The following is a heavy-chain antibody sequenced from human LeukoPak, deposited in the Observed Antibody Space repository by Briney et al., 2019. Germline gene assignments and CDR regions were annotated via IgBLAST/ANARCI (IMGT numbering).Heavy chain of an antibody. CDR1: GFTFSSYS. CDR3: ARDWGSRAFDI. Sequence: GGSLRLSCAASGFTFSSYSMNWVRQAPGKGLEWVSSISSSSSYIYYADSVKGRFTISRDNAKNSLYLQMNSLRAEDTALYHCARDWGSRAFDIWGQGTTVTVSS. CDR2: ISSSSSYI. D-gene: IGHD7-27*01. J-gene: IGHJ3*02. V-gene: IGHV3-21*04.